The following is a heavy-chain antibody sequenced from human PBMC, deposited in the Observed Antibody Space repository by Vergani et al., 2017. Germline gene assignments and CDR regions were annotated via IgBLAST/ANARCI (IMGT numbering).Heavy chain of an antibody. CDR2: IYYSGST. Sequence: QVQLQESGPGLVKPSETLSLTCTVSGGSISSYYWSWIRQPPGKGLEWIGYIYYSGSTNYNPSLKSRVTISVDTSKNQFSLKLSSVTAADTAVYYCARGWHSGSYADYYFDYWGQGTLVTVSS. V-gene: IGHV4-59*08. J-gene: IGHJ4*02. CDR3: ARGWHSGSYADYYFDY. D-gene: IGHD1-26*01. CDR1: GGSISSYY.